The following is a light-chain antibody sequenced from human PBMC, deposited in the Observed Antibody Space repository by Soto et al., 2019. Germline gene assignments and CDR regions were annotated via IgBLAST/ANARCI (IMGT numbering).Light chain of an antibody. Sequence: EIVFTQSPATLSLSTGERATLSCRASQSVSSYLAWYQQKPGQAPRLLIYDASNRATGIPARFSGSGSGTDFTLTISSLEPEDFAVYYCQQRSNWPITFGQGTRPEI. CDR2: DAS. V-gene: IGKV3-11*01. J-gene: IGKJ5*01. CDR1: QSVSSY. CDR3: QQRSNWPIT.